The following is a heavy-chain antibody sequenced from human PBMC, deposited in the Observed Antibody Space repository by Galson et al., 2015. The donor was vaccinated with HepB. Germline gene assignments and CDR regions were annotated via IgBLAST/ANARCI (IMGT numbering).Heavy chain of an antibody. CDR3: AKPLLRVYDAFDI. Sequence: SLRLSCAASGFTFSSYAMSWVRQAPGKGLEWVSAISGSGGSTYYADSVKGRFTISRDNSKNTLYLQMNSLRAEDTAVYYCAKPLLRVYDAFDIWGQGAMVTVSS. J-gene: IGHJ3*02. V-gene: IGHV3-23*01. CDR1: GFTFSSYA. CDR2: ISGSGGST. D-gene: IGHD2/OR15-2a*01.